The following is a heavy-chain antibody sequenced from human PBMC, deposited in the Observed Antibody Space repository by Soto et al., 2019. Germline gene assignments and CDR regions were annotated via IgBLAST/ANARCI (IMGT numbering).Heavy chain of an antibody. V-gene: IGHV4-34*01. J-gene: IGHJ3*02. CDR2: MSHSGGT. D-gene: IGHD1-1*01. Sequence: QVQLQQWGAGLLKPSETLSLTCAVFGGSVNSGNYYWSWIRQPPGKGLEWIGGMSHSGGTHFNPSRKRRVTISVDTSKSPFSLKMGSVTAADSALYYCARVERGPPTIVVDACDIWGPGTMFTFSS. CDR3: ARVERGPPTIVVDACDI. CDR1: GGSVNSGNYY.